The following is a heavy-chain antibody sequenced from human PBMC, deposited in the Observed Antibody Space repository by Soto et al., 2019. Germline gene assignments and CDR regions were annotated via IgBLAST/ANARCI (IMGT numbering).Heavy chain of an antibody. CDR1: GFTFTNCA. Sequence: QVQLVESGGGVVQPGRSLRLSCAASGFTFTNCAMHWVRQAPGKGLEWVAVVGSDGMHKYYGDLVKGRFTISRDTSENTMYLQMDRLTSEEKYMYYFERDVIVDAPDYFHYWGRGTLVTVSS. CDR3: ERDVIVDAPDYFHY. CDR2: VGSDGMHK. J-gene: IGHJ4*02. V-gene: IGHV3-30*01. D-gene: IGHD1-26*01.